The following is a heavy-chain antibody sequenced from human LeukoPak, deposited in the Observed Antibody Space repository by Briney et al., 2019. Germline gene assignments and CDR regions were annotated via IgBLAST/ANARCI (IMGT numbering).Heavy chain of an antibody. CDR3: ARRAGAYTHPCDY. CDR2: IYSAGST. D-gene: IGHD3-16*01. CDR1: GFTVSTNY. Sequence: GGSLRLSCAASGFTVSTNYMSWVRQAPGKGLEWVSFIYSAGSTHYSDSVKGRFTISIDNSKNTLYLQMNSLRAEDTAVYYCARRAGAYTHPCDYWGQGTLVTVS. J-gene: IGHJ4*02. V-gene: IGHV3-53*01.